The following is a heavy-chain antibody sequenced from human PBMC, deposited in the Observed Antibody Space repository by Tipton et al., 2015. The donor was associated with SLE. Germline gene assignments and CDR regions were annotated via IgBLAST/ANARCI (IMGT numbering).Heavy chain of an antibody. D-gene: IGHD6-13*01. CDR3: ARGGSQQLLHRYYFDS. CDR1: GGSFTGYY. V-gene: IGHV4-34*01. Sequence: GLVKPSETLSLTCAVYGGSFTGYYWSWIRQPPGKGLEWIGEINHSGSTNYNPSLKSRVAMSVATSKNQLSLNLTSVTTADTAVYFCARGGSQQLLHRYYFDSWGQGTLVTVSS. CDR2: INHSGST. J-gene: IGHJ4*02.